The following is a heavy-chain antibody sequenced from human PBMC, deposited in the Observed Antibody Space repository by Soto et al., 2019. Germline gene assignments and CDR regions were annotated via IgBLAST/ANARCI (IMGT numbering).Heavy chain of an antibody. V-gene: IGHV3-7*01. CDR3: ARVEVADYYYYMDV. J-gene: IGHJ6*03. CDR1: GFTFSSYW. CDR2: IKQDGSEK. Sequence: PGGSLRLSCAASGFTFSSYWMSWVRQAPGKGLEWVANIKQDGSEKYSVDSVKGRFTISRDNAKNSLYLQMNSLRAEDTAVYYCARVEVADYYYYMDVWGKGTTVTVSS. D-gene: IGHD6-19*01.